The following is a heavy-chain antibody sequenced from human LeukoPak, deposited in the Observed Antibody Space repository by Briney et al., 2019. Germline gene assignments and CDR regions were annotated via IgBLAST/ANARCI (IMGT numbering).Heavy chain of an antibody. V-gene: IGHV1-2*02. Sequence: ASVKVSRKASGYTFTGYYMHWVRQAPGQGLEWMGWINPNSGGTNYAQKFQGRVTMTRDTSISTAYMELSRLRSDDTAVYYCARGRYDSSGYYSDYWGQGTLVTVSS. CDR2: INPNSGGT. CDR3: ARGRYDSSGYYSDY. J-gene: IGHJ4*02. CDR1: GYTFTGYY. D-gene: IGHD3-22*01.